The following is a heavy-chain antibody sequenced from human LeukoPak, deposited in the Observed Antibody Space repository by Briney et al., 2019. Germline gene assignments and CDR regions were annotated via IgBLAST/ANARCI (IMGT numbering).Heavy chain of an antibody. CDR3: ARDLGLASSWSSGGAFDI. V-gene: IGHV3-11*05. Sequence: GGSLRLSCAASGFTFSDYYMSWIRQSPGKGLEWVSYISSSSSYINYADSVKGRFTTSRDTAKNSLYLQMNSLRAEDTAVYYCARDLGLASSWSSGGAFDIWGQGTMVTVSS. CDR1: GFTFSDYY. CDR2: ISSSSSYI. D-gene: IGHD6-13*01. J-gene: IGHJ3*02.